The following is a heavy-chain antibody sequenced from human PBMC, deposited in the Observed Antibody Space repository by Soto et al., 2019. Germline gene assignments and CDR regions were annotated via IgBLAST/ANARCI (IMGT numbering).Heavy chain of an antibody. CDR1: GDSVSSNSGA. Sequence: SQTLSLTCAISGDSVSSNSGAWNWIRQSPSRGLEWLGRTYYRSKWYNDYAVSVKSRITINPDTSKNQFSLKLSSVTAADTAVYYCAVGGGLAIPRLDPWGQGTQVTVSS. V-gene: IGHV6-1*01. D-gene: IGHD1-26*01. J-gene: IGHJ5*02. CDR3: AVGGGLAIPRLDP. CDR2: TYYRSKWYN.